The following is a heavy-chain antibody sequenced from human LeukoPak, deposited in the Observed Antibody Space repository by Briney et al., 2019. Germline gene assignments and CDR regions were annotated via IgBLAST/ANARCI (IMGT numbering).Heavy chain of an antibody. CDR1: GFTFSSYA. J-gene: IGHJ4*02. Sequence: GGSLRLSCAASGFTFSSYAMSWVRQAPGKGLEWVSAISNSGDTPYYADSVKGRFTISRDNSKNTLYLQMNSLRAEDTAVYYCARFPCDGYGFPWCYFDYWGQGTLVTVSS. CDR3: ARFPCDGYGFPWCYFDY. CDR2: ISNSGDTP. V-gene: IGHV3-23*01. D-gene: IGHD5-24*01.